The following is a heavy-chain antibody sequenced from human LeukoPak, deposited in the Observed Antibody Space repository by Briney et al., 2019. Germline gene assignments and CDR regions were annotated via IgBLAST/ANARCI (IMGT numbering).Heavy chain of an antibody. CDR2: IYYSGST. CDR1: GGSISSGGYS. Sequence: SQTLSLTCTVSGGSISSGGYSWSWIRQHPGKGLEWIGYIYYSGSTYYNPSLRSRVTISLDTSKNQFSLRLSSVTAADTAVYYCARGPSDEDAFDIWGQGTMVTVSS. CDR3: ARGPSDEDAFDI. V-gene: IGHV4-31*03. J-gene: IGHJ3*02.